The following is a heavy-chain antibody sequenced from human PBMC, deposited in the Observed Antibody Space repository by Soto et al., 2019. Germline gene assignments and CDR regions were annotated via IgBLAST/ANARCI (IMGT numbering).Heavy chain of an antibody. CDR2: IYYSGST. J-gene: IGHJ4*02. D-gene: IGHD5-18*01. CDR1: GGSISSYF. Sequence: QVQLQESGPGLVKPSETLALICTVSGGSISSYFWSWIRQPPWQGLEWIGYIYYSGSTNYHPSLKCRGIISVETSKNQFSLKLSSVTASDKAVYYCARGDVDTAKLDYWGQGTLVTASS. CDR3: ARGDVDTAKLDY. V-gene: IGHV4-59*01.